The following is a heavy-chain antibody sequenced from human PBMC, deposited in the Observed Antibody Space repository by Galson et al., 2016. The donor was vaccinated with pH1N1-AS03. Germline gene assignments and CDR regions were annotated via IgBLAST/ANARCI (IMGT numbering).Heavy chain of an antibody. J-gene: IGHJ6*02. CDR3: ARDDGALYYYYGLDV. CDR2: ISGYNGNT. D-gene: IGHD4-17*01. V-gene: IGHV1-18*04. Sequence: SVKVSCKASGGTFSTNGFTWVRQAPGQGLEWMGWISGYNGNTNYAQSLQGRVTMTTDTSTSTAYMELRSLRSDDTAVYYCARDDGALYYYYGLDVWGQGTTVTVSS. CDR1: GGTFSTNG.